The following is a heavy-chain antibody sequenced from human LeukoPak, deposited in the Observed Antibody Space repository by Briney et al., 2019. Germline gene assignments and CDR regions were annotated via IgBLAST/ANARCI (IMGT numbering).Heavy chain of an antibody. Sequence: SETLSLTCTVSGGSFTTSYWSWLRPTPGKRLEWIGYVYHACFSKSIPSLTPPLTISVDPSKNQFSLKLSSVTAADTAVYYCARHWLDSGAPHRFYSWGQGTLVTVSS. V-gene: IGHV4-59*08. CDR2: VYHACFS. J-gene: IGHJ4*02. CDR1: GGSFTTSY. CDR3: ARHWLDSGAPHRFYS. D-gene: IGHD3-10*01.